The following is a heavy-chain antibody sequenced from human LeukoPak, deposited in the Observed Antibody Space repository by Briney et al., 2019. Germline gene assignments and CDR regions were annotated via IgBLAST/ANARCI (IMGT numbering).Heavy chain of an antibody. V-gene: IGHV4-39*01. D-gene: IGHD6-19*01. Sequence: PSETLSLTCTVSGGSIRSSSYYWGWIRQPPGKGLEWIGSIYYCGSTYYNASLKSRGTISVDTSKNQFSLKLTSVTAADTAVYFCARQVVAVAGTGYFDYWGQGTLVTVSS. CDR3: ARQVVAVAGTGYFDY. CDR1: GGSIRSSSYY. J-gene: IGHJ4*02. CDR2: IYYCGST.